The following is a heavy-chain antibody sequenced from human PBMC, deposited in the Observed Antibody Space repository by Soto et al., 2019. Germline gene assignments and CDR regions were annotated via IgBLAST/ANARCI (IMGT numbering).Heavy chain of an antibody. CDR1: GGTFSSYA. CDR3: ASSLRRISGSYYCY. CDR2: XIXXXSXA. V-gene: IGHV1-69*06. D-gene: IGHD1-26*01. J-gene: IGHJ4*02. Sequence: SVKVSCKASGGTFSSYAISLVRQAPGQGLAWMXGXIXXXSXAXXXQXXQXRVTITADKSTSTAYMELRSLRSEDTPVYYCASSLRRISGSYYCYWGQGTLLTVYS.